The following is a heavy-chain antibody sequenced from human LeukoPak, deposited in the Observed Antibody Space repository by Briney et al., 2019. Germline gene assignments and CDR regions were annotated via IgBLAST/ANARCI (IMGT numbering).Heavy chain of an antibody. D-gene: IGHD2-15*01. V-gene: IGHV3-53*01. CDR2: IYSGGST. CDR1: GFNVSSNY. J-gene: IGHJ4*02. Sequence: GGSLRLSCAAPGFNVSSNYMSSVRQAPGKGLEWVPAIYSGGSTYYADSVKGRFTISRDNSKNTLCLQMNSLRAEDTALYYCARESYCSGGSCSSLDYWGQGTLVTVSS. CDR3: ARESYCSGGSCSSLDY.